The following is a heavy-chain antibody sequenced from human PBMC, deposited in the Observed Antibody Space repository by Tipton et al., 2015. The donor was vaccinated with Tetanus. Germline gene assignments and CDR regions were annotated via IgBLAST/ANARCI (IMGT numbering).Heavy chain of an antibody. V-gene: IGHV5-51*01. J-gene: IGHJ5*02. CDR1: GYSFTSYW. D-gene: IGHD2-2*01. CDR3: ARAPDCSSTSCYAGNNWFDP. Sequence: QLVQSGAEVKKPGESLKISCKGSGYSFTSYWIGWVRQMPGKGLEWMGIIYPGDSDTRYSPSFQGQVTISADKSISTDYRQWSSLKASAPAMYYCARAPDCSSTSCYAGNNWFDPWGQGTLVPVSS. CDR2: IYPGDSDT.